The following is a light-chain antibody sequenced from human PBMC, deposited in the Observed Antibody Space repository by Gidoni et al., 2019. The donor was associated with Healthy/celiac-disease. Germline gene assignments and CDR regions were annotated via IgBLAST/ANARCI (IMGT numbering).Light chain of an antibody. J-gene: IGKJ4*01. CDR1: QSVSSY. Sequence: PATLSLSPVESATSSCRASQSVSSYLAWYQQKPGQAPRLLIYEASNRATGIPARFSGSGSGTDFTLTISSVEPEDVAVYYCQQGRNWPLTFGGGTKVEIK. CDR2: EAS. V-gene: IGKV3-11*01. CDR3: QQGRNWPLT.